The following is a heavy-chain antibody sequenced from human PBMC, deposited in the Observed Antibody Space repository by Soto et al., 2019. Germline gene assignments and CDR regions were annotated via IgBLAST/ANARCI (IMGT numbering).Heavy chain of an antibody. D-gene: IGHD3-9*01. J-gene: IGHJ4*02. V-gene: IGHV1-3*01. CDR3: AREGGSYYDILTGYYY. Sequence: GASVKVSCKASGYTFTSYAMHWVRQAPGQRLEWMGWINAGNGNTRYSQKFQGRVTITRDTSASTAYMELSSLRSEDTAVYYCAREGGSYYDILTGYYYWGQGTLVTVSS. CDR1: GYTFTSYA. CDR2: INAGNGNT.